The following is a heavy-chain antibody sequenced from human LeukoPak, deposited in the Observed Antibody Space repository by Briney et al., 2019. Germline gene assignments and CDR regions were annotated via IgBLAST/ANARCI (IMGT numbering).Heavy chain of an antibody. CDR1: GFTFMNYA. J-gene: IGHJ4*02. CDR3: AKDAGEGTTPVS. D-gene: IGHD4-11*01. CDR2: ILRDGTTS. V-gene: IGHV3-30-3*01. Sequence: GRSLRLSCAASGFTFMNYAMHWVRQAPGKGLEWVGIILRDGTTSLYADAVRGRFTISRDNSRNTIYLQMNSLTTDDTAVYYCAKDAGEGTTPVSWGQETQVTVSS.